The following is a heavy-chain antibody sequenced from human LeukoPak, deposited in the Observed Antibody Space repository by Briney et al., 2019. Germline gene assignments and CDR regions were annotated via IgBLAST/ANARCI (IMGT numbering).Heavy chain of an antibody. D-gene: IGHD3-10*01. J-gene: IGHJ3*02. CDR3: ARGYMVRGVLGAFDI. CDR1: GFTFSSYS. CDR2: ISSSSSYI. Sequence: GGSLRLSCAASGFTFSSYSMNWVRQAPGKGLEWVSSISSSSSYIYYADSVKGRSTISRDNAKNSLYLQMNSLRAEDTAVYYCARGYMVRGVLGAFDIWGQGTMVTVSS. V-gene: IGHV3-21*01.